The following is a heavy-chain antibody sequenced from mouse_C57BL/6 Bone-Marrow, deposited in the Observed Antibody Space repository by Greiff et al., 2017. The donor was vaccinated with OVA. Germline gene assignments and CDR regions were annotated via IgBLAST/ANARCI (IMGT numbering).Heavy chain of an antibody. Sequence: QVQLQQPGAELVKPGASVKLSCKASGYTFTSYWMQWVKQRPGQGLEWIGEIDPSDSYTNYNQKFKGKATLTVDPSSSTAYMQLSSLTSEDSAVYYCARALLSPFAYWGQGTLVTVSA. CDR3: ARALLSPFAY. CDR2: IDPSDSYT. J-gene: IGHJ3*01. D-gene: IGHD2-1*01. V-gene: IGHV1-50*01. CDR1: GYTFTSYW.